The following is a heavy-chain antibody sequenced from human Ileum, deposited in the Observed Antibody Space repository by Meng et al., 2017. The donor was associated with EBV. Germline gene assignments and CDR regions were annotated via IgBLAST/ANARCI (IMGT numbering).Heavy chain of an antibody. CDR3: AKGGQWDPLDS. Sequence: QGQLQESGPGLVQPSGALSLTFDVSGVSISGHYWSWIRQSPVKGLEWIGFFYAGTTNYNPSLKSRVTIAAGPANNQISMRLSAVTSADTAVYYCAKGGQWDPLDSWGRGILVTVSS. CDR2: FYAGTT. J-gene: IGHJ4*02. CDR1: GVSISGHY. D-gene: IGHD1-26*01. V-gene: IGHV4-59*11.